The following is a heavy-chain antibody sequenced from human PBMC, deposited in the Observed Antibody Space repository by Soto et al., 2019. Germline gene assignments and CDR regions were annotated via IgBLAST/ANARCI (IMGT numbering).Heavy chain of an antibody. CDR2: IYYSGTT. Sequence: QVQLQESGPGLVKPSETLSLTCTVSGGSISSYYWSWIRQPPGKGLEWIGYIYYSGTTNYNPSLRGXAXIXXHTSKKQYPLKLSSVTAADTAAYYCASRYGSCFDYWGQGTLVTVSS. J-gene: IGHJ4*02. CDR1: GGSISSYY. CDR3: ASRYGSCFDY. V-gene: IGHV4-59*08. D-gene: IGHD6-6*01.